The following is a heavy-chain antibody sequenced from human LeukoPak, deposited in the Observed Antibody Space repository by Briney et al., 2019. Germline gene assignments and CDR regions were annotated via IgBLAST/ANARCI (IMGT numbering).Heavy chain of an antibody. J-gene: IGHJ6*04. V-gene: IGHV3-30*18. Sequence: GRSLRLSCAASGFTFGTYAMHWVRQAPGKGLEWVAVISYDGSNKYYADSVKGRFTISRDNSKNTLYLQMNSLRPEDTAVYYCAKNARDYCDYDHYGMDVWGKGTTVTVSS. CDR2: ISYDGSNK. CDR1: GFTFGTYA. CDR3: AKNARDYCDYDHYGMDV. D-gene: IGHD4-17*01.